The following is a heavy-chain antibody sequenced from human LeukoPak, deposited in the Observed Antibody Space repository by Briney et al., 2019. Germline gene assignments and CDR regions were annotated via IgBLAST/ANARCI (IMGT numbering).Heavy chain of an antibody. Sequence: GGSLRLSCAASGFTFSIYGMHWVRQAPGKGLEWVAFIRYDGSNKYYADSVKGRFTISRDNSKNTLYLQMNSLRAEDTAVYYCAKEKKYYYDSSGYPGYDYWGQGTLVTVSS. V-gene: IGHV3-30*02. J-gene: IGHJ4*02. CDR3: AKEKKYYYDSSGYPGYDY. D-gene: IGHD3-22*01. CDR1: GFTFSIYG. CDR2: IRYDGSNK.